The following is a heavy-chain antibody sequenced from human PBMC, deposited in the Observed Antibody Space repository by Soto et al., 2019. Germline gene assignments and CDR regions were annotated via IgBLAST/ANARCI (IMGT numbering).Heavy chain of an antibody. Sequence: SETLSLTCTVSGGSISSYYWSWIRQPPGKGLEWIGYIYYSGSTNYNPSLKSRVTISVDTSKNQFSLKLSSVTAADTAVYYCARRFGGDFWSGYYEHYYYYMDVWGQGTTVTLSS. V-gene: IGHV4-59*01. J-gene: IGHJ6*03. CDR1: GGSISSYY. CDR2: IYYSGST. D-gene: IGHD3-3*01. CDR3: ARRFGGDFWSGYYEHYYYYMDV.